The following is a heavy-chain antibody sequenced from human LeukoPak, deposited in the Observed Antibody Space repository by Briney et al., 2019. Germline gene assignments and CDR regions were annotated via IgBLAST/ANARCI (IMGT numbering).Heavy chain of an antibody. D-gene: IGHD2-21*02. V-gene: IGHV3-7*03. CDR2: IKQDGSEK. J-gene: IGHJ5*02. Sequence: PGGSLRLSCEGSAFIFSGHWMNWVRQTPGKGLEWVANIKQDGSEKYYVDSVKGRFTISRDNAKNSLYLQMNSLRAEDTAVYYCAREPVVVTALRYNWFDPWGQGTLVTVSS. CDR3: AREPVVVTALRYNWFDP. CDR1: AFIFSGHW.